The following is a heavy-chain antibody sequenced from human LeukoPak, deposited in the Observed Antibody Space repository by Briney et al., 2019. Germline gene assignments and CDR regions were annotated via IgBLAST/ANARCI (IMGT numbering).Heavy chain of an antibody. Sequence: TSETLSLTCTVSGGSISSYYWSWIRQPPGKGLEWIGYIYYSGSTNYNPSLKSRVTISVDTSKNQFSLKLSSVTAADTAVYYCARHEGYCSGGSCYAEFVFDYWGQGTLVTVSS. J-gene: IGHJ4*02. CDR3: ARHEGYCSGGSCYAEFVFDY. D-gene: IGHD2-15*01. CDR1: GGSISSYY. V-gene: IGHV4-59*08. CDR2: IYYSGST.